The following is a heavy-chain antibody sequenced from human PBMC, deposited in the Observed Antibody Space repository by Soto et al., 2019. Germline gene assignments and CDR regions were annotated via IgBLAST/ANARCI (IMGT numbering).Heavy chain of an antibody. J-gene: IGHJ5*02. CDR1: GXSISSYY. CDR2: IYYSGST. V-gene: IGHV4-59*08. D-gene: IGHD3-9*01. Sequence: PSETLSLTCTVSGXSISSYYWSWIRQPPGKGLEWIGYIYYSGSTNYNPSLKSRVTISVDTSKNQFSLKLSSVTAADTAVYYCARHPYDILTGFTENWFDPWGQGTQVTVSS. CDR3: ARHPYDILTGFTENWFDP.